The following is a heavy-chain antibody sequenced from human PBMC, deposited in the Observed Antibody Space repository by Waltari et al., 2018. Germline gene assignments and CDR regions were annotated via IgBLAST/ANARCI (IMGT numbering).Heavy chain of an antibody. Sequence: QVQLQESGPGLVKPSETLSLTCAVSGYSISSGYYWGWIRQPPGKGLEWIGSIYHSGSTYYNPSLKSRVTISVDTSKNQFSLKLSSVTAADTAVYYCARESVDYFDYWGQGTLVTVSS. CDR1: GYSISSGYY. CDR3: ARESVDYFDY. J-gene: IGHJ4*02. V-gene: IGHV4-38-2*02. CDR2: IYHSGST.